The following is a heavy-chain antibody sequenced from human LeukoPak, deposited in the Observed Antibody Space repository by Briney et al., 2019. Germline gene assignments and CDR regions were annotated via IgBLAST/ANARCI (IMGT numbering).Heavy chain of an antibody. CDR1: GGSISSGGYS. D-gene: IGHD6-19*01. CDR3: ARGIAVTTYWFDP. J-gene: IGHJ5*02. CDR2: IYHSGST. Sequence: SQTLSLTCAVSGGSISSGGYSWSWLRQPPGKGLEWIGYIYHSGSTYYNPSLKSRVTVSVDRSKNQFSMKLSSVTAADTAVYYCARGIAVTTYWFDPWGQGTLVTVSS. V-gene: IGHV4-30-2*01.